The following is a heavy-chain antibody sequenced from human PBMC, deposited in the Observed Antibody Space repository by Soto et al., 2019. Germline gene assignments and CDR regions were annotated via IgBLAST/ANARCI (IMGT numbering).Heavy chain of an antibody. Sequence: GGSLRLSCAASEFAFSRYWMSWVRQAPGKGLEWVANIKQDGSETYYVDSVKGRFTISRDNAKNSLYLQMSSLRAEDTAVYYCARDSVFYDSTGDFDYSGQATVVTVSS. CDR3: ARDSVFYDSTGDFDY. CDR1: EFAFSRYW. CDR2: IKQDGSET. J-gene: IGHJ4*02. V-gene: IGHV3-7*01. D-gene: IGHD3-22*01.